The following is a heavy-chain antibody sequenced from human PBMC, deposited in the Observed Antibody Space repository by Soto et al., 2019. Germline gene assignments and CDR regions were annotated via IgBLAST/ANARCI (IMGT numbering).Heavy chain of an antibody. D-gene: IGHD5-12*01. CDR2: IIPIFGTV. V-gene: IGHV1-69*12. CDR1: GGTFSNYP. Sequence: QVQLVQSGAEVKKPGSSVKVSCKASGGTFSNYPISWVRQAPGQGLEWMGGIIPIFGTVNYAQKFQGRVTXTAXESTSTAYMELSSLGSEDAAVYYCARGNHRWLQLWYFDLWGRGTLVTVSS. J-gene: IGHJ2*01. CDR3: ARGNHRWLQLWYFDL.